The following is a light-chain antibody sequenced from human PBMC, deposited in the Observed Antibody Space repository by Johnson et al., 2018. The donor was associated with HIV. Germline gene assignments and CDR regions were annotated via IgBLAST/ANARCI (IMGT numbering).Light chain of an antibody. CDR2: DNN. Sequence: QSVLTQPPSVSAAPGQKVTISCSGSNSNIGNNYVSWYQQFPGTAPKLLIYDNNKRPSGIPDRFSASKSGTSATLDITGLQTGDEADYYCGTWDSGLGAHYVFGTGTKVTVL. CDR1: NSNIGNNY. J-gene: IGLJ1*01. CDR3: GTWDSGLGAHYV. V-gene: IGLV1-51*01.